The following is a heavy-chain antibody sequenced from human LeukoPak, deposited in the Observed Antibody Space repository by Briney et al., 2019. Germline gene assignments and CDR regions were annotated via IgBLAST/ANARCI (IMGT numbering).Heavy chain of an antibody. Sequence: GGSLRLSCAASGFTFSNYFMSWIRQAPGKGLEWVANIKQDGGEIYYVDSVKGRFTISRDNAKNSVSLQMNGLRAEDTAIYYCATYLRNTAAGYYYFEYWGQGTLVTVSS. J-gene: IGHJ4*02. CDR3: ATYLRNTAAGYYYFEY. CDR1: GFTFSNYF. V-gene: IGHV3-7*01. CDR2: IKQDGGEI. D-gene: IGHD6-13*01.